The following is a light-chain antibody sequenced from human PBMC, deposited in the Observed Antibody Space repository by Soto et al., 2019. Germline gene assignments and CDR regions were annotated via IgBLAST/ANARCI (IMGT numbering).Light chain of an antibody. V-gene: IGKV1-5*01. CDR2: DAS. CDR1: QSVTGW. CDR3: QQYSDLYT. J-gene: IGKJ2*01. Sequence: DIQMTQSPSTLSASVGDRVTITCRASQSVTGWLAWYQQKPGEAPRLLIYDASTLESGVSSRSSGSGSGTEFTITISSLQTDDFTTYYGQQYSDLYTFGQGTKLEIK.